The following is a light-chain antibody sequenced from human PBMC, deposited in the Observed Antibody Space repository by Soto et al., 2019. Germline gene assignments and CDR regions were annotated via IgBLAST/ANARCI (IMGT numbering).Light chain of an antibody. V-gene: IGLV2-11*01. CDR3: CSYAGSYTFV. CDR1: SNDVGGYKY. Sequence: QSALTQPRSVSGSPGQSVTIFCTGTSNDVGGYKYVSWYQQYPGKAPKLMIYDVSKRPSGVPDRFSGSKSGNTASLTISGLQAEDEADYYCCSYAGSYTFVFGTGTKVTVL. CDR2: DVS. J-gene: IGLJ1*01.